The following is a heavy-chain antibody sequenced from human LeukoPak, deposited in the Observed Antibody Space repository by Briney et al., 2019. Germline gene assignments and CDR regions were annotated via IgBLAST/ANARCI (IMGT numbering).Heavy chain of an antibody. CDR2: ISYDGSNK. Sequence: GGSLRLSCAASGFTFSSYGMHWVRQAPGKGLEWVAVISYDGSNKYYADSVKGRFTISRDNSRNTLYLQMNSLRAEDTAVYYCAKDHRYSSSWYQHWGQGTLVTVSS. V-gene: IGHV3-30*18. CDR3: AKDHRYSSSWYQH. CDR1: GFTFSSYG. D-gene: IGHD6-13*01. J-gene: IGHJ1*01.